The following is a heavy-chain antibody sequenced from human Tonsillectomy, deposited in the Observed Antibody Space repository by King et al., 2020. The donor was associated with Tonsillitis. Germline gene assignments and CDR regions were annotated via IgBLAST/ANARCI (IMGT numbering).Heavy chain of an antibody. CDR1: GGSISSYY. Sequence: VQLQESGPGLVKPSETLSLTCTVSGGSISSYYWSWIRQPPGKGLEWIGYIYYSGSTNYNPSLKSRVTISVDTSKNQFSLKLSSVTAADTAVYYCARVGYCSSTSCLHYYYYYGMDVWGQGTTVTVS. J-gene: IGHJ6*02. CDR3: ARVGYCSSTSCLHYYYYYGMDV. CDR2: IYYSGST. D-gene: IGHD2-2*01. V-gene: IGHV4-59*01.